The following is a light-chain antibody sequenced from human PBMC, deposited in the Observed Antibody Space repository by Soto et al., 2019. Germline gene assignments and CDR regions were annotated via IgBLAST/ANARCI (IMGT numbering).Light chain of an antibody. CDR2: KAS. Sequence: DLQMTQSPSTLSASVGDRVTITCRASQSITDWLAWYQQKPGKAPKFLIYKASNLESGVPSRFSGRGSGTEFTLTISSVQPDDFASYYCQYWDNYSWTFGQGTKVEIK. CDR3: QYWDNYSWT. J-gene: IGKJ1*01. V-gene: IGKV1-5*03. CDR1: QSITDW.